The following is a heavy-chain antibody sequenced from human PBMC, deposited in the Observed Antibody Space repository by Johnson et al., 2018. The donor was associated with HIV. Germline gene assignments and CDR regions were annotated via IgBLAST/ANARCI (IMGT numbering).Heavy chain of an antibody. CDR1: GFTFSSYA. Sequence: QMLLVESGGGVVQPGRSLRLSCAASGFTFSSYAMHWVRQAPGKGLECVAAISYDGGTTYYSDSVKGRFTISRDNSKNTLYLQMNSLRPEDTGLYYCAKDIASGYTNGGTLDIWGQGTMVTVSS. J-gene: IGHJ3*02. V-gene: IGHV3-30-3*01. D-gene: IGHD6-19*01. CDR2: ISYDGGTT. CDR3: AKDIASGYTNGGTLDI.